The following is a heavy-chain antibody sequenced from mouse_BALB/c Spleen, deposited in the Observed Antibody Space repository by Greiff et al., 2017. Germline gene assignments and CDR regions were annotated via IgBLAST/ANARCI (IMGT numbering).Heavy chain of an antibody. CDR1: GYTFTSYW. V-gene: IGHV1S22*01. CDR2: IYPGSGST. D-gene: IGHD2-4*01. J-gene: IGHJ1*01. Sequence: LQQPGSELVRPGASVKLSCKASGYTFTSYWMHWVKQRPGQGLEWIGNIYPGSGSTNYDEKFKSKATLTVDTSSSTAYMQLSSLTSEDSAVYYCTRSSMITTGWYFDVWGAGTTVTVSS. CDR3: TRSSMITTGWYFDV.